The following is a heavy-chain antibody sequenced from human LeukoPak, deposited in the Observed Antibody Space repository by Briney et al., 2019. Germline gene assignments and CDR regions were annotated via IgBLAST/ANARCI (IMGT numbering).Heavy chain of an antibody. CDR1: GFIFSNYA. Sequence: GGSLRLSCAASGFIFSNYAMHWVRQAPGKGLEWEAVISSDGSKKDHADSVKGRFTISRDNSKNTVYLQMNSLRVEDTAVYYCARGAHKRDDYGGFFDYWGQGTLVTVSS. J-gene: IGHJ4*02. CDR2: ISSDGSKK. D-gene: IGHD4-23*01. CDR3: ARGAHKRDDYGGFFDY. V-gene: IGHV3-30*04.